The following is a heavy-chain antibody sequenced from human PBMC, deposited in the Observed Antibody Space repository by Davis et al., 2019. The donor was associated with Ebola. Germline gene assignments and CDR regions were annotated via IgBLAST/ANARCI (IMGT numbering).Heavy chain of an antibody. J-gene: IGHJ6*02. CDR2: ISSSSSTI. CDR3: ARGGTLYGMDV. D-gene: IGHD1-1*01. Sequence: GGSLRLSCAVSGSTFSSYCMNWVRQPPGKGLEWVSYISSSSSTIYYADSVKGRFTISRDNAKNSLYLQMNDLRDEDTAVYYCARGGTLYGMDVWGQGTTVTVSS. CDR1: GSTFSSYC. V-gene: IGHV3-48*02.